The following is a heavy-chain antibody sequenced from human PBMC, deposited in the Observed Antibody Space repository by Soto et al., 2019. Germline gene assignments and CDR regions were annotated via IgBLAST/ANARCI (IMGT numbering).Heavy chain of an antibody. J-gene: IGHJ3*01. CDR3: SKDQGIAASHGID. CDR1: GFTFNNYG. V-gene: IGHV3-30*18. Sequence: QVQLVESVGGVVQPGTSLRLSCAASGFTFNNYGMHWVRQAPGTGLEWVAAISSDGSDKYYADSVKGRLTISRDNSKNTLYLQMRSLRAEDKAVYYCSKDQGIAASHGIDWGQGTMVTVSS. D-gene: IGHD6-13*01. CDR2: ISSDGSDK.